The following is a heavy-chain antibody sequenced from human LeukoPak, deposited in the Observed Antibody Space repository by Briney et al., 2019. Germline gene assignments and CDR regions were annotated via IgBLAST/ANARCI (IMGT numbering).Heavy chain of an antibody. J-gene: IGHJ4*02. CDR2: IYTSGST. CDR3: AKDRQTNYYGSGSYIV. CDR1: GGSISSYY. Sequence: SETLSLTCTVSGGSISSYYWSWIRQPAGKGLEWIGRIYTSGSTNYNPSLKSRVTMSVDTSKNQFSLKLSSVTAADTAVYYCAKDRQTNYYGSGSYIVWGQGTLVTVSS. D-gene: IGHD3-10*01. V-gene: IGHV4-4*07.